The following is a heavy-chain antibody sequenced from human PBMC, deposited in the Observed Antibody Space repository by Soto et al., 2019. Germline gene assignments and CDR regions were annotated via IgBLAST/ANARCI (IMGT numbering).Heavy chain of an antibody. CDR2: IYYSGST. Sequence: AWATRGITWTGSGGSISSYYWSWIRQPPGKGLEWIGYIYYSGSTDYSPSLKSRVTISIDTSKNQFSLKLSSVTAVDSAVYYCARVASAVYFDYWGQGALVTVSS. D-gene: IGHD6-19*01. CDR1: GGSISSYY. J-gene: IGHJ4*02. V-gene: IGHV4-59*01. CDR3: ARVASAVYFDY.